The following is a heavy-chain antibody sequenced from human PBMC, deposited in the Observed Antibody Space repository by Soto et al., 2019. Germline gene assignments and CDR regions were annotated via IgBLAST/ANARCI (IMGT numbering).Heavy chain of an antibody. V-gene: IGHV3-23*01. Sequence: LRLSCAVSGLTFSNYAMSWVRQAPGKGLQWVSTISASGGDTYYADSVKGRFSISRDNSKNSLYVQMNSLRAEDTALYYCAKDRYFASGSYDSWGRGTLVTVSS. CDR1: GLTFSNYA. D-gene: IGHD3-10*01. CDR2: ISASGGDT. CDR3: AKDRYFASGSYDS. J-gene: IGHJ5*01.